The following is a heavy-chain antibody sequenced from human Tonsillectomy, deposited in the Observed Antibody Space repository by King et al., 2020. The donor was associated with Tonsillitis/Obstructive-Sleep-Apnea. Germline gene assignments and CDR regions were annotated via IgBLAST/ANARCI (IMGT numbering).Heavy chain of an antibody. Sequence: VQLVESEGGLVQPGGSLRLSCAASGFTFSSYAITWVRQAPGKGLEWVSAISGSGGSTYYADSVKGRFTISRDNSKNTLYLQMNSLRAGDTAIYFCAKSHVAASFFFDSWGQGTLVTVSS. CDR2: ISGSGGST. J-gene: IGHJ4*02. V-gene: IGHV3-23*04. CDR3: AKSHVAASFFFDS. CDR1: GFTFSSYA. D-gene: IGHD6-13*01.